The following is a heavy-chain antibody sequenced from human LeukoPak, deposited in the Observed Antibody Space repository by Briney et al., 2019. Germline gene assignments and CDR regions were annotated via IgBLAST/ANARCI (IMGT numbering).Heavy chain of an antibody. Sequence: SQTLSLTCPVAGGSITGHYWSWIRQPPRKGLEWNGSIHYSLRNKYNHSLKSRVTISLDTSKSQSTLTLTAVTAADTAFYYGARDHEVITPSVGHWFDPWGPGTLVIVSS. J-gene: IGHJ5*02. CDR2: IHYSLRN. CDR3: ARDHEVITPSVGHWFDP. D-gene: IGHD4-23*01. CDR1: GGSITGHY. V-gene: IGHV4-59*11.